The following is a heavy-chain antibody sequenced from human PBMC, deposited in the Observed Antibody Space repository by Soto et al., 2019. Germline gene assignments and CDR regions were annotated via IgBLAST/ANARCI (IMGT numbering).Heavy chain of an antibody. CDR2: IYYSGST. J-gene: IGHJ4*02. CDR1: GGSISSGDYY. D-gene: IGHD1-26*01. Sequence: PSETQSLTCTVSGGSISSGDYYWSWIRQPPGKGLEWIGYIYYSGSTYYNPSLKSRVTISVDTSKNQFSLKLSSVTAADTAVYYCARGRDGPWDYYFDYWGQGTLVTVSS. CDR3: ARGRDGPWDYYFDY. V-gene: IGHV4-30-4*01.